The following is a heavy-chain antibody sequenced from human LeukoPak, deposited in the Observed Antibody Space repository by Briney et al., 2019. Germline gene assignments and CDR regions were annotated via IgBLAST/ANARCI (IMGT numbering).Heavy chain of an antibody. CDR1: GGSISSSNW. CDR2: IYHSGST. J-gene: IGHJ6*04. V-gene: IGHV4-4*02. CDR3: ARDLGAGLLWFGEPHTYGMDV. D-gene: IGHD3-10*01. Sequence: SETLSLTCAVSGGSISSSNWGSWVRHPPGKGLEWIGEIYHSGSTNYNPSLKSRVTISVDKSKNQFSLKLSSVTAADTAVYYCARDLGAGLLWFGEPHTYGMDVWGKGTTVTVSS.